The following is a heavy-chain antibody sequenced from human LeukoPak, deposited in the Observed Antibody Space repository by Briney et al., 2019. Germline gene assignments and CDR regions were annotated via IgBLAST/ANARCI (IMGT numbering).Heavy chain of an antibody. CDR3: AKGTGRYCSSTSCYGYMDV. J-gene: IGHJ6*03. CDR2: IRYDGSNK. Sequence: GGSLRLSCAASGFTFSSYGMHWVRQAPGKGLEWVAFIRYDGSNKYYADSVKGRFTISRDNSKNTLYLQMNSLRAEDTAVYYCAKGTGRYCSSTSCYGYMDVWGKGTTVTVSS. CDR1: GFTFSSYG. D-gene: IGHD2-2*01. V-gene: IGHV3-30*02.